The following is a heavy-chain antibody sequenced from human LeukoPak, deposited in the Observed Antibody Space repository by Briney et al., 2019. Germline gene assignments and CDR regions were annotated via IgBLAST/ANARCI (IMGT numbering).Heavy chain of an antibody. CDR2: INSSSSYI. CDR1: GFTFSSYS. V-gene: IGHV3-21*01. CDR3: TRDLLALDSPNWFHP. J-gene: IGHJ5*02. D-gene: IGHD2-2*03. Sequence: GGSLRLSCAASGFTFSSYSMNWVRQAPGKGLEWVSSINSSSSYIYYADSVKGRFTISRDNTKNSLYLQMNSLRAEDTAVYYGTRDLLALDSPNWFHPWGQGTLVTVYS.